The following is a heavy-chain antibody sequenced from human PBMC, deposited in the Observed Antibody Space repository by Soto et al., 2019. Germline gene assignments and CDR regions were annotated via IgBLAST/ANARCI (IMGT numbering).Heavy chain of an antibody. V-gene: IGHV3-30-3*01. D-gene: IGHD6-19*01. CDR3: ARAHSSGWNSFDY. CDR1: GFTFSTYA. CDR2: ISYDGSSK. Sequence: QVQLVESGGGVVQPGKSLRLPCEASGFTFSTYAMQWGRQAPGKGLEWVAVISYDGSSKYYADSVKGRFTISRDNSKNTLYLQMNSLRPEDTAVYYCARAHSSGWNSFDYWGQEPWSPSPQ. J-gene: IGHJ4*01.